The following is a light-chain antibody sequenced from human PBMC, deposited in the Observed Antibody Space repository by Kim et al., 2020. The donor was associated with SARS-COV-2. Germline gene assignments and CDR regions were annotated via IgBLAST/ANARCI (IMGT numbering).Light chain of an antibody. CDR3: QKYNSYSWT. J-gene: IGKJ1*01. Sequence: APVEDTVTITWLASQRISRWLSCYHQKPEKAPKLLIYDAYSLDSGVPSRFSGRGSGTEFTLTISSLQPDDFAPYYSQKYNSYSWTFGQGTKVDIK. V-gene: IGKV1-5*01. CDR1: QRISRW. CDR2: DAY.